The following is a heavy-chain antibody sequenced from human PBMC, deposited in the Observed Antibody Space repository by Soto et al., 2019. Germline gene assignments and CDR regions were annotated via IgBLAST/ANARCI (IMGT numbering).Heavy chain of an antibody. J-gene: IGHJ5*02. D-gene: IGHD6-6*01. Sequence: QVQLVQSGAEVKKPGSSVKVSCKASGGTFSSYTISWVRQAPGQGLEWMGRIIPILGIANYAQKFQGRVTITADKSTSTAYMELSSLRSEDTAVYYCARSPSSIAARPSVKNWFDHWGQGTLVTVSS. CDR2: IIPILGIA. CDR1: GGTFSSYT. CDR3: ARSPSSIAARPSVKNWFDH. V-gene: IGHV1-69*02.